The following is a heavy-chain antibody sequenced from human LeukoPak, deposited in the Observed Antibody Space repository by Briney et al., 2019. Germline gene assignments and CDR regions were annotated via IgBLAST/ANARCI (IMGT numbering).Heavy chain of an antibody. D-gene: IGHD2-2*01. CDR3: ARATFDHYCSSTSCKVAWFDP. J-gene: IGHJ5*02. V-gene: IGHV1-2*04. CDR1: GYTFTGYY. CDR2: INPNSGGT. Sequence: ASVKVSCKASGYTFTGYYMHWVRQAPGQGIEWMGWINPNSGGTNYAQKFQGWVTMTRDTSISTAYMELSRLRSDDTAVYYCARATFDHYCSSTSCKVAWFDPWGQGTLVTVSS.